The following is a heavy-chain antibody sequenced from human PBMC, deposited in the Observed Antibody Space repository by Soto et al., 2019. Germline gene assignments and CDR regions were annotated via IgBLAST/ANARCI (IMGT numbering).Heavy chain of an antibody. J-gene: IGHJ4*02. V-gene: IGHV3-23*01. CDR3: AADSNGDYLDRGGYHRLRDED. CDR1: GFTFSNYA. D-gene: IGHD3-16*02. CDR2: ISGSGGST. Sequence: EVQLLESGGGLLQPGGSLRLSCAASGFTFSNYAMSWVRQAPGKGLEWVSAISGSGGSTYYADSLKGRFTISRDNSKNTLSLQMNRQRSAHTPVSYCAADSNGDYLDRGGYHRLRDEDGGQGTLVTVSS.